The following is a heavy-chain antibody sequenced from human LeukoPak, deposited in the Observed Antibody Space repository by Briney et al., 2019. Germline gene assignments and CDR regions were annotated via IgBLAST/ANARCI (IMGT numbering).Heavy chain of an antibody. CDR1: A. Sequence: AMHGVRXXPGKGLEGVSGISWTSSSLGYAASLNGRFTISTANAKNSLYLQMNSLRAEHTALYYCAKDKSPGGYGDYGGFFDYWGQGTLVTVSS. J-gene: IGHJ4*02. CDR3: AKDKSPGGYGDYGGFFDY. V-gene: IGHV3-9*01. D-gene: IGHD4-17*01. CDR2: ISWTSSSL.